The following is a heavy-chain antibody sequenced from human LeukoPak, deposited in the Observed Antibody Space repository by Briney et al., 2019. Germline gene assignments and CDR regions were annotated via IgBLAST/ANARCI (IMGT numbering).Heavy chain of an antibody. V-gene: IGHV4-39*01. J-gene: IGHJ3*02. CDR3: ARTLSGRVVVPAANAFDI. CDR1: GGSISSSSYY. D-gene: IGHD2-2*01. Sequence: SETLSLTCTVSGGSISSSSYYWGWIRQPPGKGLEWIGSIYYSGSTYYNPSLKSRVTISVDTSKNQFSLKLSSVTAADTAVYYCARTLSGRVVVPAANAFDIWGQGTMVTVSS. CDR2: IYYSGST.